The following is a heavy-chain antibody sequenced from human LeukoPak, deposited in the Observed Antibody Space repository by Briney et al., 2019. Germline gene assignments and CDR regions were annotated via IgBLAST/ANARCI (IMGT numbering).Heavy chain of an antibody. D-gene: IGHD2-2*02. J-gene: IGHJ4*02. V-gene: IGHV3-15*01. CDR1: GFTFSNAW. Sequence: PGGSLRLSCAASGFTFSNAWMSWVRQAPGKGLEWVGRTKSKTDGGTTDYAAPVKGRFTISRDDSKNTLYLQMNSLKTEDTAVYYCTTASHIPYWGQGTLVTVSS. CDR2: TKSKTDGGTT. CDR3: TTASHIPY.